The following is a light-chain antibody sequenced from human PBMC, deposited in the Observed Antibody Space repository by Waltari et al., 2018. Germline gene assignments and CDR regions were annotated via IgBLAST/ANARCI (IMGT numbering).Light chain of an antibody. V-gene: IGLV2-14*01. J-gene: IGLJ2*01. Sequence: QSALTQPASVSGSPGQSITISCTGTSSDVGGFNFVSWYQQHPGKAPKPIIYEVHNRPSGVSTPFSGSKAGYTASLTISGLQPGDEADYYCISYTATKTLVFGGGTKLTVL. CDR3: ISYTATKTLV. CDR1: SSDVGGFNF. CDR2: EVH.